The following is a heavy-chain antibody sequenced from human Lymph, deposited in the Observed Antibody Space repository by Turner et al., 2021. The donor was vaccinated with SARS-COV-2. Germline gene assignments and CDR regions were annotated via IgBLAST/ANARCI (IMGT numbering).Heavy chain of an antibody. CDR3: ARDLQLYGMDV. D-gene: IGHD1-1*01. Sequence: EVQLVETGGGLIYPGGSMRLACAASGFIVSSNYMNWVRQAPGKGMEWVSLIYSDGRTYYADSVKGRFTITRDNSKNTLYLQMNSLRAEDTAVYYCARDLQLYGMDVWGQGTTVTVSS. V-gene: IGHV3-53*02. CDR2: IYSDGRT. CDR1: GFIVSSNY. J-gene: IGHJ6*02.